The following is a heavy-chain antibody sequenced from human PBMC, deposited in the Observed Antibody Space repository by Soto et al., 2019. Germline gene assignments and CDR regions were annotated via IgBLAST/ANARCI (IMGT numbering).Heavy chain of an antibody. CDR1: GGTFSSYA. D-gene: IGHD6-19*01. Sequence: VASVKVSCKASGGTFSSYAISWVRQAPGQGLEWMGGIIPIFGTANYAQKFQGRVTITADESTSTAYMELSSLRSEDTAVYYCARSSGWYDVLGDAFDIWGQGTMVTVSS. CDR2: IIPIFGTA. V-gene: IGHV1-69*13. J-gene: IGHJ3*02. CDR3: ARSSGWYDVLGDAFDI.